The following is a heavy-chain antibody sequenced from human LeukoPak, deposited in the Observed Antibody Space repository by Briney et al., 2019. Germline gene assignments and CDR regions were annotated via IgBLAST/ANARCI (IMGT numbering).Heavy chain of an antibody. CDR3: ARDGVRYYYDSSGHNWFDP. V-gene: IGHV3-21*01. J-gene: IGHJ5*02. CDR1: GFTFSSYS. Sequence: GGSLRLSCAASGFTFSSYSMNWVRQAPGKGLEWVSSISSSSYIYYADSVKGRFTISRDNAKNSLYLQMNSLRAEDTAVYYCARDGVRYYYDSSGHNWFDPWGQGTLVTVSS. CDR2: ISSSSYI. D-gene: IGHD3-22*01.